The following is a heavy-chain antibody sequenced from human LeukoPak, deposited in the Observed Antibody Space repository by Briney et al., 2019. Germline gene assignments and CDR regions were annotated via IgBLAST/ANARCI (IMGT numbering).Heavy chain of an antibody. Sequence: QPGGSLRLSCAASGFTFSSYSMNWVRQAPGKGLEWVSYSRNSQNIYYAASVEGRFTISRDNARNSLYLQMNSLRDEDTAVYYCARDSAYAFDIWGQGTKVTVSS. CDR3: ARDSAYAFDI. D-gene: IGHD1-26*01. CDR2: SRNSQNI. V-gene: IGHV3-48*02. J-gene: IGHJ3*02. CDR1: GFTFSSYS.